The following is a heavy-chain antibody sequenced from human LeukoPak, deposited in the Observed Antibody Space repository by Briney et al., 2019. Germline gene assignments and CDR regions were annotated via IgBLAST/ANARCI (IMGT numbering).Heavy chain of an antibody. CDR3: ARGHCSSTGCYSWDEYYMDV. CDR2: IYYSGST. V-gene: IGHV4-59*01. CDR1: GGSISSYY. D-gene: IGHD2-2*01. Sequence: SETLSLTCTVSGGSISSYYWSWIRQPPGKGLEWIGYIYYSGSTNYNPSLKSRVTISVDTSKNQFSLKLSSVTAADTAVYYCARGHCSSTGCYSWDEYYMDVWGKGTTVTVSS. J-gene: IGHJ6*03.